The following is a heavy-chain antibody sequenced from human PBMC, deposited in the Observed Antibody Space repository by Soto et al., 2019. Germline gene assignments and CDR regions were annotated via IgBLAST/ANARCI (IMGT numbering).Heavy chain of an antibody. CDR3: AKALRPSLNFFYYMEV. Sequence: EVQLLESGGGLVQPGGSLRLSCVVSGFTFGSYAMSWVRQAPEKGPEWVAILGGNGFTTYYADSVKGRFTISGDKSKSTLFLQMNSLRAEDTGVYYCAKALRPSLNFFYYMEVWGRGTSVTVSS. V-gene: IGHV3-23*01. J-gene: IGHJ6*03. CDR1: GFTFGSYA. D-gene: IGHD2-2*01. CDR2: LGGNGFTT.